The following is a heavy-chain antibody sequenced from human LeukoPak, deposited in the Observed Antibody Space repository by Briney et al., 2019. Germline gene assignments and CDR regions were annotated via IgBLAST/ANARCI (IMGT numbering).Heavy chain of an antibody. V-gene: IGHV1-2*02. Sequence: ASVKVSCKASGYTFTGYYMYWVRQAPGQGLEWMGWINPNSGGTNYAQKFQGRVTMTRDTSISTAYMELSRLRSDDTAVYYCAHQWGYCSGGSCYSGGDDAFGIWGQGTMVTVSS. CDR3: AHQWGYCSGGSCYSGGDDAFGI. D-gene: IGHD2-15*01. CDR2: INPNSGGT. CDR1: GYTFTGYY. J-gene: IGHJ3*02.